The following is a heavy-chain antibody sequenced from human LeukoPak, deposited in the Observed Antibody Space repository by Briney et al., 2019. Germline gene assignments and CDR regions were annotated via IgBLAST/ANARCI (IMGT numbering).Heavy chain of an antibody. CDR1: GYTFTSYA. J-gene: IGHJ4*02. D-gene: IGHD3-16*02. CDR2: INTNAGNP. Sequence: ASVKVSCKASGYTFTSYAMNWVRQAPGQGLEWMGWINTNAGNPTYAQGFTGRFVFSLDTSVSTAYLQISSLKAEDTAVYYCARGGYSGYDDTTPYYDYVWGSYRLLFDYWGQGTLVTVSS. V-gene: IGHV7-4-1*02. CDR3: ARGGYSGYDDTTPYYDYVWGSYRLLFDY.